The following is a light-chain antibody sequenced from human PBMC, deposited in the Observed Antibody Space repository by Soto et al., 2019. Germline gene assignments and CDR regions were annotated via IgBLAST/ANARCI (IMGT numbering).Light chain of an antibody. CDR3: QQYNSYPWT. J-gene: IGKJ1*01. V-gene: IGKV1-5*01. CDR2: GAS. CDR1: QSISSW. Sequence: DIPMTQSPSTLSASVGDRVTITCRASQSISSWLAWFQQKPGKAPNLLIYGASSLERGVPSRFSGSASGTEFTLTISSLQPDDFATYYCQQYNSYPWTFGQGTKVEIK.